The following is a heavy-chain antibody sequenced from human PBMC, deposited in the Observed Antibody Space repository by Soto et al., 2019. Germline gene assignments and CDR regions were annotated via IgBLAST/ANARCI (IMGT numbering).Heavy chain of an antibody. V-gene: IGHV4-39*01. CDR2: IYYSGAT. Sequence: QLQLQESGSGLVKPSETLSLTCTVSGGSISSSSYYWAWIRQPPGKGLEWIGSIYYSGATYYNPSLKSRDPSLKSRVAISIDTSRNQFSLKLSSLTAADTAVYYCATCLWNPLAWFDPWGQGTLVTVSS. J-gene: IGHJ5*02. CDR1: GGSISSSSYY. D-gene: IGHD1-1*01. CDR3: ATCLWNPLAWFDP.